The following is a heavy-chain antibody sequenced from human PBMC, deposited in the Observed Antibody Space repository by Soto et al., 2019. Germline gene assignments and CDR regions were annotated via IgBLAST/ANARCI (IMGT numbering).Heavy chain of an antibody. CDR3: ARRGAVAGLHY. D-gene: IGHD6-19*01. V-gene: IGHV3-74*01. Sequence: EVQLVESGGGLVQPGGSLRVSCAASGFTFSSYWMHWVRQAPGKGLVWVSRINSDGSSTSYADSVKGRFTISRDTAKNTLDLQMNSLRAEDTAIYCCARRGAVAGLHYWGQGTLVTVSS. CDR1: GFTFSSYW. J-gene: IGHJ4*02. CDR2: INSDGSST.